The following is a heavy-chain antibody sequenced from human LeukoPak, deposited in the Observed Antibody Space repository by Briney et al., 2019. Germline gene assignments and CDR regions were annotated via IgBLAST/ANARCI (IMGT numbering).Heavy chain of an antibody. CDR3: ATGGIYSLLDY. D-gene: IGHD1-26*01. CDR1: GHTLTDLS. Sequence: ASVKVSCKVSGHTLTDLSTHWVRQTPGGGLECMGGLDPEDSETIYAQKFQGRVTMTEDTSTDTAYMELSSLRSEDTAVYYCATGGIYSLLDYWGQGTLVTVSS. CDR2: LDPEDSET. J-gene: IGHJ4*02. V-gene: IGHV1-24*01.